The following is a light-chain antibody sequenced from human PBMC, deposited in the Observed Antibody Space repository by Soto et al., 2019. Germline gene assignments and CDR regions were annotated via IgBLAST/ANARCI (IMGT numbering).Light chain of an antibody. CDR1: QSLTTY. CDR3: QQRSNWPTWT. J-gene: IGKJ1*01. Sequence: EVVMRQSPATLSVSPGETATLSCGASQSLTTYLAWYQQKPDQAPRLLIYGISTRATDVPARFSGSGSGTEFTLTISSLEPEDFAVYYCQQRSNWPTWTFGQGTKVDIK. CDR2: GIS. V-gene: IGKV3-15*01.